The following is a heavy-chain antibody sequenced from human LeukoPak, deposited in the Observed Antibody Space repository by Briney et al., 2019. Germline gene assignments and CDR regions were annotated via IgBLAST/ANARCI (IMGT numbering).Heavy chain of an antibody. Sequence: PGGSLRLSYAASGFTFDDYTMHWVRQAPGKGLEWVSLISWDGGSTYYADSVKGRYTISRDNSKNSLYLQMNSLRIEDTAVYYCARVYETNGYLYWGQGSLVTVSS. D-gene: IGHD3-22*01. CDR3: ARVYETNGYLY. V-gene: IGHV3-43*01. CDR2: ISWDGGST. J-gene: IGHJ4*02. CDR1: GFTFDDYT.